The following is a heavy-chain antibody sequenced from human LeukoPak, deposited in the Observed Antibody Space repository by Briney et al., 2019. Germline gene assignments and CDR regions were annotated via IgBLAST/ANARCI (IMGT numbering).Heavy chain of an antibody. CDR3: AKEVSGYDGD. V-gene: IGHV3-23*01. J-gene: IGHJ4*02. Sequence: AGGSLRLSCAASGFTFSNSAMSWVRQAPGKGLQWVSAISGSGGSTYYADSVKGRFTISRDNSKNTLYLQMSSLRAEDTAVYYCAKEVSGYDGDWGQGTLVTVSS. CDR2: ISGSGGST. D-gene: IGHD5-12*01. CDR1: GFTFSNSA.